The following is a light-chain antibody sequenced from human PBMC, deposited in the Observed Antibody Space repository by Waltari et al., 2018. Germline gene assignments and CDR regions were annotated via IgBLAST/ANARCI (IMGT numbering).Light chain of an antibody. CDR3: QQSYTTPRT. Sequence: DIQMTQSPSSLSASVGDRVTITCRASQSISSYLNWYQQRPGKAPKLLIYAASSLQSGVPSRFSGSRSGTDFTLTISSPQPEGFATYYCQQSYTTPRTFGQGTKVEIK. CDR2: AAS. CDR1: QSISSY. V-gene: IGKV1-39*01. J-gene: IGKJ1*01.